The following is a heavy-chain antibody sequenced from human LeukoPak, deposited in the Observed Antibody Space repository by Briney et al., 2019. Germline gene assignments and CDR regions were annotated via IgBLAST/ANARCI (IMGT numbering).Heavy chain of an antibody. J-gene: IGHJ4*02. CDR2: VDPEDGET. CDR1: GYTFTDYY. V-gene: IGHV1-69-2*01. D-gene: IGHD4/OR15-4a*01. Sequence: ASVKVSCKVSGYTFTDYYMHWVQQVPGKGLEWMGLVDPEDGETIYAEKFQGRVTITADTSTDTAYMELSSLRSEDTAVYYCATIRGYGDGLDYWGQGTLVTVSS. CDR3: ATIRGYGDGLDY.